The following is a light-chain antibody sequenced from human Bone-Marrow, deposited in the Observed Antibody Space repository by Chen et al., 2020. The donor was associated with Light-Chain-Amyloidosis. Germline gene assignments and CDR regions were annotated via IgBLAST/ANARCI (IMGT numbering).Light chain of an antibody. CDR2: RDT. V-gene: IGLV3-25*03. Sequence: SYELTQPPSVSVSPRQTARITCSGDDLPKKYAYWYQQKPCQAPVLVIHRDTERPSGISERFSGSSSGTTATLTISGVQAEDEADYHCQSADSSGTFEVIFGGGTKLTVL. CDR1: DLPKKY. J-gene: IGLJ2*01. CDR3: QSADSSGTFEVI.